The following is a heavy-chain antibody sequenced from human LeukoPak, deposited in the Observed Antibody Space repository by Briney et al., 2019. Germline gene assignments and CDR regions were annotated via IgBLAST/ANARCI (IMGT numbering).Heavy chain of an antibody. D-gene: IGHD6-6*01. V-gene: IGHV3-48*01. CDR2: ISSSSSTI. J-gene: IGHJ5*02. Sequence: PGGSLRLSCAASGFTVSSYSMNWVRQAPGKGLEWVSYISSSSSTIYYADSVKGRFTISRDNAKNSLYLQMNSLRAEDTAIYYCARGAGIAARFWFDPWGQGTPVTVSS. CDR1: GFTVSSYS. CDR3: ARGAGIAARFWFDP.